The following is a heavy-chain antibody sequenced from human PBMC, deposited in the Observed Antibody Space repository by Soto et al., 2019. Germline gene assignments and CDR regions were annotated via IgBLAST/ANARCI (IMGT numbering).Heavy chain of an antibody. J-gene: IGHJ5*02. D-gene: IGHD5-12*01. CDR3: AKGDNLGPKTGYAFDP. V-gene: IGHV6-1*01. CDR1: GDSVSSNTAS. CDR2: TYFRSKWYN. Sequence: SQTLPLTCGISGDSVSSNTASWNWIRQSPSRGLEWLGRTYFRSKWYNDYAVSVKSRIIINPDTSNNQFSLQLNSVTPEDTAVYFCAKGDNLGPKTGYAFDPWGQGIMVTVSS.